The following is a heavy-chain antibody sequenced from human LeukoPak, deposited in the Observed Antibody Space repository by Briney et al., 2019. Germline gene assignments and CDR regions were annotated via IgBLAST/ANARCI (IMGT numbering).Heavy chain of an antibody. CDR1: GFTFSSYA. V-gene: IGHV3-64*01. CDR3: ARDSYYDFWSGYRGDYYYMDV. J-gene: IGHJ6*03. CDR2: ISSNGGST. Sequence: GGSLRLSGAASGFTFSSYAMHWVRQAPGKGLEYVSAISSNGGSTYYANSVKGRLTISRDNSKNTLYLQMGSLRAEDMAVYYCARDSYYDFWSGYRGDYYYMDVWGKGTTVTVSS. D-gene: IGHD3-3*01.